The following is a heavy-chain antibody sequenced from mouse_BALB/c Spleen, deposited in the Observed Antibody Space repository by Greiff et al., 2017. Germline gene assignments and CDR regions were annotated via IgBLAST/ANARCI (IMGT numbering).Heavy chain of an antibody. CDR3: ARLITTRRYAMDY. J-gene: IGHJ4*01. CDR2: ISYSGST. Sequence: EVKVEESGPGLVKPSQSLSLTCTVTGYSITSDYAWNWIRQFPGNKLEWMGYISYSGSTSYNPSLKSRISITRDTSKNQFFLQLNSVTTEDTATYYCARLITTRRYAMDYWGQGTSVTVSA. CDR1: GYSITSDYA. D-gene: IGHD2-4*01. V-gene: IGHV3-2*02.